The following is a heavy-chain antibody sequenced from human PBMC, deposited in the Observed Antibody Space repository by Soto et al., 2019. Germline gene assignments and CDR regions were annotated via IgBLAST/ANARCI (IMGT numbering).Heavy chain of an antibody. CDR1: GYPFTSYD. V-gene: IGHV1-8*01. J-gene: IGHJ6*02. CDR3: ARGRNTGFGVAPYYYYGMDV. CDR2: MNPNSGNT. D-gene: IGHD3-3*01. Sequence: GSSVKVSCKASGYPFTSYDINWVRQATGQGLEWMGWMNPNSGNTGYAQKFQGRVTMTRNTSISTAYMELSSLRSEDTAVYYCARGRNTGFGVAPYYYYGMDVWGQGTTVTVAS.